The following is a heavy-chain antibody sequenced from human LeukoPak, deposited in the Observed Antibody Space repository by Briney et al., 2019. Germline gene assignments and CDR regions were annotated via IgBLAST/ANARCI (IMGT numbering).Heavy chain of an antibody. CDR2: ISYDGSNK. CDR3: ARSSYDCWSGYYSY. J-gene: IGHJ4*02. Sequence: PGGSLRLSCAASGFTFSSYAMHWVRQAPGKGLEWVAVISYDGSNKYYADSVKGRFTISRDNSKNTLYLQMNSLRAEDTAVYYCARSSYDCWSGYYSYWGQGTLVTVSS. D-gene: IGHD3-3*01. V-gene: IGHV3-30-3*01. CDR1: GFTFSSYA.